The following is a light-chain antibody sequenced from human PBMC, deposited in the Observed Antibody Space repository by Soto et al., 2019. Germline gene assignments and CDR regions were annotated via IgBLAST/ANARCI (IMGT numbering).Light chain of an antibody. CDR1: SSDVGYYNY. J-gene: IGLJ3*02. CDR2: EVS. CDR3: SSYTTSTTRV. V-gene: IGLV2-14*01. Sequence: QSALTQPAAVSGFPGQSITISCTGTSSDVGYYNYVSWFQQHPGKAPKLLIYEVSNRPSGVSNRFSGSKSGNTASLTISGLQAEDEADYYCSSYTTSTTRVFGGGTKLTVL.